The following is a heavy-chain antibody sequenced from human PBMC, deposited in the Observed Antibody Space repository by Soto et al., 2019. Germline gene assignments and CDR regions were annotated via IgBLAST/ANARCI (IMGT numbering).Heavy chain of an antibody. CDR3: ARTGLSPYSSSWYGTETDRGKYFQH. J-gene: IGHJ1*01. V-gene: IGHV4-39*01. CDR1: GGSISSSSYY. CDR2: IYYSGST. D-gene: IGHD6-13*01. Sequence: QLQLQESGPGLVKPSETLSLTCTVSGGSISSSSYYWGWIRQPPGKGLEWIGSIYYSGSTYYNPSLKSRVPISVDTSKNQFSLKLSSVTAADTAVYYCARTGLSPYSSSWYGTETDRGKYFQHWGQGTLVTVSS.